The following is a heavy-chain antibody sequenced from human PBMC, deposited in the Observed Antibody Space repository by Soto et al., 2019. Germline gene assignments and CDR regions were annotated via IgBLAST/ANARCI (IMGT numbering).Heavy chain of an antibody. J-gene: IGHJ5*02. D-gene: IGHD2-8*01. Sequence: SETLSLTCTVSGGSISSYYWSWIRQPAGKGLEWIGRIYTSGSTNYNPSLKSRVTMSVDTSKNQFSLKLSSVTAADTAVYYCERSIVEDIVLMVYATPLQFDPWGQGTLVTVSS. CDR1: GGSISSYY. V-gene: IGHV4-4*07. CDR3: ERSIVEDIVLMVYATPLQFDP. CDR2: IYTSGST.